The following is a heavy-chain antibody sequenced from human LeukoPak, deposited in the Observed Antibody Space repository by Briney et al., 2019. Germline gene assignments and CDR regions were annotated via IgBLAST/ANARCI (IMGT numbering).Heavy chain of an antibody. Sequence: SETLSLTCAVSGGSISSSNWWSWVRQPPGKGLEWIGEIYHSGSTNYNPSLKSRVTISVDKSKNQFSLKLSSVTAADTAVYYCARDWHCSGGSCYPPSDYYYYYGMDVWGQGTTVTVFS. CDR2: IYHSGST. J-gene: IGHJ6*02. CDR3: ARDWHCSGGSCYPPSDYYYYYGMDV. D-gene: IGHD2-15*01. V-gene: IGHV4-4*02. CDR1: GGSISSSNW.